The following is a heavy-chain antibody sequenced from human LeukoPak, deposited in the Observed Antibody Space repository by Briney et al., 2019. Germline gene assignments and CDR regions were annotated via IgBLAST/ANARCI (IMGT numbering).Heavy chain of an antibody. CDR1: GGTFSSYA. CDR3: ARDNPPFYGSGSYYNRENWFDP. J-gene: IGHJ5*02. Sequence: GASVKVSCKASGGTFSSYAISWVRQAPGQGLEWMGGIIPIFGTANYAQKFQGRVTITADKSTSTAYMELSSLRSEDTAVYYCARDNPPFYGSGSYYNRENWFDPWGQGTLVTVSS. D-gene: IGHD3-10*01. CDR2: IIPIFGTA. V-gene: IGHV1-69*06.